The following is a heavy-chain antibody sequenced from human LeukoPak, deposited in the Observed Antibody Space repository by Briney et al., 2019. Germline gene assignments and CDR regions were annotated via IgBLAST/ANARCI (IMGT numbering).Heavy chain of an antibody. D-gene: IGHD3-3*01. CDR1: GFTFSSFA. V-gene: IGHV3-30-3*01. Sequence: PGGSLRLSCAASGFTFSSFAMHWVRQAPGKGLEWVAVISYDGNNKYYSDSVKGRFTISRDNSKNTLYLQMNSLRAEDTAVYYCARDEYRWLLEDAFGIWGQGTMVTVSS. CDR2: ISYDGNNK. J-gene: IGHJ3*02. CDR3: ARDEYRWLLEDAFGI.